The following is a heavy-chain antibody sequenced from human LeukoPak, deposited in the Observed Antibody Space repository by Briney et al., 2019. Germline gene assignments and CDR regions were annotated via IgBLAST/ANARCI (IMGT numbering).Heavy chain of an antibody. V-gene: IGHV3-53*01. J-gene: IGHJ4*02. CDR3: ARAPGYYYDSSGYYLRSVYFDY. D-gene: IGHD3-22*01. Sequence: GGFLRLSCAASGFTVSSNYMSWVRQAPGKGLEWVSVIYSGGSTYYADSVKGRFTISRDNSKNTLYLQMNSLRAEDTAVYYCARAPGYYYDSSGYYLRSVYFDYWGQGTLVTVSS. CDR2: IYSGGST. CDR1: GFTVSSNY.